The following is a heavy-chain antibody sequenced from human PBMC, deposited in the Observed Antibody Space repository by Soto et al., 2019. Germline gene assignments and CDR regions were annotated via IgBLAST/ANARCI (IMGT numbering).Heavy chain of an antibody. V-gene: IGHV1-2*04. J-gene: IGHJ3*02. D-gene: IGHD5-18*01. Sequence: ASVKVSCKASGYTFTGYYMHWVRQAPGQGLEGMGWINPNSGGTNYAQKFQGWVTMTRDTSISTAYMELSRLRSDDTAVYYCARAVVSYGDAFDIWGQGTMVTVSS. CDR3: ARAVVSYGDAFDI. CDR2: INPNSGGT. CDR1: GYTFTGYY.